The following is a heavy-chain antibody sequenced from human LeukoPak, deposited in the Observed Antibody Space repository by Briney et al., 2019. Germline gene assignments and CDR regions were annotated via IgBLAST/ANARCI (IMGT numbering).Heavy chain of an antibody. CDR1: GFTYSSYA. V-gene: IGHV3-30-3*01. D-gene: IGHD3-22*01. Sequence: GGSLRLSCAASGFTYSSYAMHWVRQAPGKGLEWVAVISYDGSNKYYADSVKGRFTISRDNSKNTLYLQMNSLGAEDTAVYYCARGPWALYYYDSSGYYAYWGQGTLVTVSS. CDR2: ISYDGSNK. CDR3: ARGPWALYYYDSSGYYAY. J-gene: IGHJ4*02.